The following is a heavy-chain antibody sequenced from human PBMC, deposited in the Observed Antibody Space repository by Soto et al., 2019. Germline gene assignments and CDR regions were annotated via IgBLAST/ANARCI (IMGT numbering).Heavy chain of an antibody. D-gene: IGHD5-12*01. CDR2: ISYDGSNK. V-gene: IGHV3-30-3*01. Sequence: QVQLVESGGGVVQPGRSLRLSCAASGFTFSSYAMHWVRQAPGKGLEWVAVISYDGSNKYYADSVKGRFTISRDNSKNTLYLQMNSLSAEDTAVYYCAGVAVEMATIHVFDYWGQGTLVTVSS. CDR3: AGVAVEMATIHVFDY. CDR1: GFTFSSYA. J-gene: IGHJ4*02.